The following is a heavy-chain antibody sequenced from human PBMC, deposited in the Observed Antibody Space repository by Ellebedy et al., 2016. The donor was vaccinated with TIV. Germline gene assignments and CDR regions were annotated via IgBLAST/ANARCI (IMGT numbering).Heavy chain of an antibody. J-gene: IGHJ3*02. CDR1: GYSISTGSY. Sequence: PETLSLTCAVSGYSISTGSYWGWIRQPPGKGLEWIGSIYHSGSTYYNPSLKRRVSISMDTSRNQFSLRLSSVTAADTAIFYCATFRNLDGFDIWGQGTMVTVSS. D-gene: IGHD2/OR15-2a*01. V-gene: IGHV4-38-2*01. CDR3: ATFRNLDGFDI. CDR2: IYHSGST.